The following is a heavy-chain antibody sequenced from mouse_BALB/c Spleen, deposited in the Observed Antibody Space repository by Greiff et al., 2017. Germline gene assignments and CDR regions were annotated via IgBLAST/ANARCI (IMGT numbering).Heavy chain of an antibody. J-gene: IGHJ3*01. CDR3: ARDGTMITTSGFAY. Sequence: QVQLQQSGPGLVAPSQSLSITCTVSGFSLTSYGVHWVRQPPGKGLEWLGVIWAGGSTNYNSALMSRLSISKDNSKSQVFLKMNSLQTDDTAMYYCARDGTMITTSGFAYWGQGTLVTVSA. CDR1: GFSLTSYG. V-gene: IGHV2-9*02. D-gene: IGHD2-4*01. CDR2: IWAGGST.